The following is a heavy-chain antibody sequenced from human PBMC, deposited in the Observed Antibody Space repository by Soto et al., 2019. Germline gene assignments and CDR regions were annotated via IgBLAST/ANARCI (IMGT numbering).Heavy chain of an antibody. CDR2: TNYSGRS. V-gene: IGHV4-59*01. D-gene: IGHD2-8*02. CDR3: ARSYCADSVSCNWFDP. J-gene: IGHJ5*02. CDR1: GDSSSTYY. Sequence: QVQLQESGPGLVKSSETLSLTCSVSGDSSSTYYWGWIRQPPGKGLEWIGYTNYSGRSNHNPSLKSRHSLSVYASKHQVSLTLTSVTAADTAEYFCARSYCADSVSCNWFDPWGQRTLVVVS.